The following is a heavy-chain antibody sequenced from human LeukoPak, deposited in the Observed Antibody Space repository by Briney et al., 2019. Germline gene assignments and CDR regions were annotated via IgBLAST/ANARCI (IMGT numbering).Heavy chain of an antibody. CDR2: ISGSGGST. D-gene: IGHD3-9*01. J-gene: IGHJ4*02. CDR3: AKAYYDILTGYNDY. CDR1: GFTFSSYA. Sequence: GGSLRLSCAASGFTFSSYAMSWVRQAPGKGLEWVSAISGSGGSTYHADSVKGRFTISRDNSKNTLYLQMNSLRAEDTAVYYCAKAYYDILTGYNDYWGQGTLVTVSA. V-gene: IGHV3-23*01.